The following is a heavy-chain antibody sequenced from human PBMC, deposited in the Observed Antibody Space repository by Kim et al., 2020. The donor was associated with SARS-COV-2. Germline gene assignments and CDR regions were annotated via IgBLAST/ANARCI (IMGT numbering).Heavy chain of an antibody. D-gene: IGHD3-10*01. Sequence: LKRRVPMSGDTSKNQFSLKLSSVTAADTAVYYCARVLGYYYGSGRLDAFDIWGQGTMVTVSS. V-gene: IGHV4-4*06. J-gene: IGHJ3*02. CDR3: ARVLGYYYGSGRLDAFDI.